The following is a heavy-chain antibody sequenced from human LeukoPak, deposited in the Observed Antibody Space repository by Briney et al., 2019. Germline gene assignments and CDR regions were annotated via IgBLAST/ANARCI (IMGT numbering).Heavy chain of an antibody. CDR1: GFTFSTYS. CDR3: ARNRERRSIAAAPGY. D-gene: IGHD6-25*01. CDR2: ISSRSSTI. V-gene: IGHV3-48*04. J-gene: IGHJ4*02. Sequence: GGSLRLSCAASGFTFSTYSMNWVRQAPGKGLEWISYISSRSSTIYCADSVKGRFTISRDNAKNSLYLQMNSLRAEDTAVYHCARNRERRSIAAAPGYWGQGTLVTVSS.